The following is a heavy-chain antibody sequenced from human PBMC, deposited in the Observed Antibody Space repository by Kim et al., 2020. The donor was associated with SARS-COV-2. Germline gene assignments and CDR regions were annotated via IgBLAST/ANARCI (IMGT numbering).Heavy chain of an antibody. J-gene: IGHJ4*02. Sequence: GGSLRLSCAASGFTFSRYSMHWVRQAPGKGLEWVSSISSSATLIFYADSVRGRFTISRDNARNSLYLQMNSLRDEDTAVYYCAKDRSYLFDYWRQGTLVT. CDR3: AKDRSYLFDY. V-gene: IGHV3-48*02. D-gene: IGHD1-26*01. CDR2: ISSSATLI. CDR1: GFTFSRYS.